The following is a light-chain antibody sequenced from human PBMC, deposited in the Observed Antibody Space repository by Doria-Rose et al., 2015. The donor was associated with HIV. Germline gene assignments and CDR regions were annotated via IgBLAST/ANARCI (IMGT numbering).Light chain of an antibody. CDR1: QSFSSTY. J-gene: IGKJ1*01. CDR2: DGS. Sequence: ASQSFSSTYLAWYQQKPGQAPSLLIYDGSTRATGIPDRFSASGSGTDFTLTINRLEPEDFAPYYCHQYGTSWTFGRGTKVEI. V-gene: IGKV3-20*01. CDR3: HQYGTSWT.